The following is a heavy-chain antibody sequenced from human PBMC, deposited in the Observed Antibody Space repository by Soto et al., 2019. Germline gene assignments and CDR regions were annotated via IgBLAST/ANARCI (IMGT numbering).Heavy chain of an antibody. Sequence: LRLSCTASGFTFSSHDMHWVRQVTGKGLEWVSGIESDGDAKYLASVKGRFSISRENAKNSLHLQMNSLRAEDTAVYYCARGGIEGVTWNWFDTWGQGTLVTVSS. CDR3: ARGGIEGVTWNWFDT. J-gene: IGHJ5*02. V-gene: IGHV3-13*01. CDR2: IESDGDA. CDR1: GFTFSSHD. D-gene: IGHD3-16*01.